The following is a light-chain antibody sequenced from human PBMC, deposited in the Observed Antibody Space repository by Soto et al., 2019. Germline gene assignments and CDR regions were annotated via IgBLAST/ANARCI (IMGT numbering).Light chain of an antibody. V-gene: IGKV1-39*01. CDR1: QNINSY. CDR2: AAS. J-gene: IGKJ1*01. CDR3: QQSYNNPRT. Sequence: DIQMTQSPSSLSAFVGDGVTITCRASQNINSYLNWYQQKPGEAPKLLIYAASSLQSGVPSRFSGSGSGTDFTLTISRLQPEDFATYYCQQSYNNPRTFGQGTKVEIK.